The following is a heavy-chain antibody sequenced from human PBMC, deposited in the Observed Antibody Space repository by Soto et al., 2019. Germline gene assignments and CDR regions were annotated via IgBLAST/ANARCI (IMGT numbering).Heavy chain of an antibody. Sequence: QVQLVQSGAEVKKPGSSVKVSCKASGGTFSSYAISWVRQAPGQGLEWMGGIIPIFGTANYAQKFQGRVTITADESTSTAYMELSSLRSEVTAVYYCARLWARIVATIGEYYFDYWGQGTLVTVSS. CDR1: GGTFSSYA. V-gene: IGHV1-69*01. CDR2: IIPIFGTA. J-gene: IGHJ4*02. D-gene: IGHD5-12*01. CDR3: ARLWARIVATIGEYYFDY.